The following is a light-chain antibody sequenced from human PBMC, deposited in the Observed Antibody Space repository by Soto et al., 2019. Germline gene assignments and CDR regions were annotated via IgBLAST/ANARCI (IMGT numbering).Light chain of an antibody. V-gene: IGKV3-20*01. Sequence: EIVLTQSPGTLSLSPGERATLSCRASQSVTSSYLAWYQQKPGQAPRLLISGASSRATGIPDRFSGSGSGPDFTLTISRLEPEDFPVYYCQQYSTSRLTFGGGTKVEIK. CDR1: QSVTSSY. CDR2: GAS. CDR3: QQYSTSRLT. J-gene: IGKJ4*01.